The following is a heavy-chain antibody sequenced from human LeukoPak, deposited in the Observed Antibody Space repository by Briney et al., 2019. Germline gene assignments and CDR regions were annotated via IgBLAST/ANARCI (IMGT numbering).Heavy chain of an antibody. CDR1: GFTFSPHA. Sequence: GGSLRLSCAASGFTFSPHAMHWVRQAPGKGLEWVANIKRDGSEKYYVDSVKGRFTISRDNAKNSLYLQMNSLRAEDTAVYYCARAPDYSNYVWFDPWGQGTLVTVSS. CDR3: ARAPDYSNYVWFDP. D-gene: IGHD4-11*01. CDR2: IKRDGSEK. J-gene: IGHJ5*02. V-gene: IGHV3-7*01.